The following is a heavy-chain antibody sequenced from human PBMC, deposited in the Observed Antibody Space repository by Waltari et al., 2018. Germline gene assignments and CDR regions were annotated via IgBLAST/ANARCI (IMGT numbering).Heavy chain of an antibody. CDR2: TSWDGSST. Sequence: EVQLVESGGVVVQPGGSLRLSCGASGFTFDDYAMQWVRQAPGKGLELVALTSWDGSSTFYADSVKGRFTISRDNSKNSLYLQMNSLRHEDTALYYCTKAAAKYFYYYYMDVWGKGTPVTVSS. J-gene: IGHJ6*03. V-gene: IGHV3-43D*03. CDR3: TKAAAKYFYYYYMDV. CDR1: GFTFDDYA.